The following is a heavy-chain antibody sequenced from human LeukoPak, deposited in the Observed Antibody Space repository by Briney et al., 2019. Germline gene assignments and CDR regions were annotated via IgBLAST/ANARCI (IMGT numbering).Heavy chain of an antibody. V-gene: IGHV1-2*06. D-gene: IGHD2-15*01. J-gene: IGHJ5*02. CDR2: INPNSGGT. CDR1: GYTFTGYY. CDR3: ARGCCSGGTCYLVENWFDP. Sequence: ASVKVSCKASGYTFTGYYMYWVRQAPGQGLEWMGRINPNSGGTDYAQNFQGRVTMARDTSISTAYMELSRLRSDDTAVYYCARGCCSGGTCYLVENWFDPWGQGTLVTVSS.